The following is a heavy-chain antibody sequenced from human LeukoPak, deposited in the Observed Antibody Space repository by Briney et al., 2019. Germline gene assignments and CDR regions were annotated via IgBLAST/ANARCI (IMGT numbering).Heavy chain of an antibody. Sequence: ASVKVSCKASGYTFTSYGISWVRQAPGQGLEWMGWINTNTGNPTYAQGFTGRFVFSLDTSVSTAYLQISSLKAEDTAVYYCARVGGRYYDFWSGYYSLVQSNNWFDPWGQGTLVTVSS. V-gene: IGHV7-4-1*02. CDR1: GYTFTSYG. CDR3: ARVGGRYYDFWSGYYSLVQSNNWFDP. J-gene: IGHJ5*02. CDR2: INTNTGNP. D-gene: IGHD3-3*01.